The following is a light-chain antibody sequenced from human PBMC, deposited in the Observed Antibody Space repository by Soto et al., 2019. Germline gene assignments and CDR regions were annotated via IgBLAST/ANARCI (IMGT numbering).Light chain of an antibody. J-gene: IGLJ1*01. CDR1: SSDVGGYDS. CDR3: NSYSSSSTPYV. Sequence: QSVLTQPASVSGSPGQSITISCTGTSSDVGGYDSVSWYQQHPGKAPKLMMYEVSDRPSGVSNRFSGSKSGNTASLTISGLQAEDEADYYCNSYSSSSTPYVFGTGTKLTVL. V-gene: IGLV2-14*01. CDR2: EVS.